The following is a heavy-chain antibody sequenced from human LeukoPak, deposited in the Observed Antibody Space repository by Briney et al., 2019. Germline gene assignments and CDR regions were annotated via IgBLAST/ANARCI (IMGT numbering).Heavy chain of an antibody. J-gene: IGHJ4*02. CDR1: GFTFSSYG. CDR2: IRYDGSNK. CDR3: AKDLSSGSPTLDY. V-gene: IGHV3-30*02. Sequence: QSGGSLRLSCAASGFTFSSYGMHWVRQAPGKGLEWVAFIRYDGSNKYYADSVKDRFTISRDNSKNTLYLQMNSLRAEDTAVYYCAKDLSSGSPTLDYWGQGTLVTVSS. D-gene: IGHD1-26*01.